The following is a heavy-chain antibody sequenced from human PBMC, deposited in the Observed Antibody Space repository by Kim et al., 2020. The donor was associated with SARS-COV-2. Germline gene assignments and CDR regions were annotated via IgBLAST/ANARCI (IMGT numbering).Heavy chain of an antibody. J-gene: IGHJ4*02. CDR2: GST. Sequence: GSTSYAQKFQGRVTMTRDTSTSTVYMELSSLRSEDTAVYYCARGSGPFDYWGQGTLVTVSS. V-gene: IGHV1-46*01. CDR3: ARGSGPFDY. D-gene: IGHD2-15*01.